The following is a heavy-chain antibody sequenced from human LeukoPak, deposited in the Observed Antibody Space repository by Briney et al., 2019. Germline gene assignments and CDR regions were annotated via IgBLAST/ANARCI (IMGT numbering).Heavy chain of an antibody. CDR1: GFPFSSYW. D-gene: IGHD4-17*01. CDR3: ARDMATVTTGMDV. V-gene: IGHV3-7*04. J-gene: IGHJ6*02. CDR2: IKQDGSEK. Sequence: GGSLRLSFAAPGFPFSSYWMRRGRQAPGKGVGWVANIKQDGSEKYYVDSVKGRFTISRDNAKNSLYLQKNSLRAEDTAVYYCARDMATVTTGMDVWGQGTTVTVSS.